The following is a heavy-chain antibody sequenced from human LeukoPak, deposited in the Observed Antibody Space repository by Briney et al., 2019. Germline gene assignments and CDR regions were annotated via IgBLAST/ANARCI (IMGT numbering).Heavy chain of an antibody. V-gene: IGHV3-15*01. CDR1: GFSFSSYW. J-gene: IGHJ5*02. CDR3: TSHAAFDP. Sequence: PGGSLRLSCAVSGFSFSSYWMSWVRKAPGKGLEWVGRIKSKNVGGTTDYAAPVKGRFTISRDDSKNTVYLQMNSLKIEDTAVYYCTSHAAFDPWGQGTLVTVSS. CDR2: IKSKNVGGTT.